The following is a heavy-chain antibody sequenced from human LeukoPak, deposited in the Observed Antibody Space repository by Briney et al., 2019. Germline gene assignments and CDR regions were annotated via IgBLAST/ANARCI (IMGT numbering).Heavy chain of an antibody. V-gene: IGHV4-59*08. Sequence: SETLSLTCTVSGGSISSYYWSWIRQPPGKGLEWIGYIYYSGSTNYNPSLKSRVTISVDTSKNQFSLKLSSVTAADTAVYYCARHMYGALYFDYWGQGTLVTVSS. D-gene: IGHD4-17*01. CDR2: IYYSGST. CDR3: ARHMYGALYFDY. J-gene: IGHJ4*02. CDR1: GGSISSYY.